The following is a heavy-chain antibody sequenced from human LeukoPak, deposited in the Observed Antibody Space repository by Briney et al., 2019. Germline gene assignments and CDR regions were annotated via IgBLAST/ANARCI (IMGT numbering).Heavy chain of an antibody. CDR1: GFTFSSYW. Sequence: GGSLRLSCAASGFTFSSYWMSWVRQAPGKGLEWVANIKQDGSEKYYVDSVKGRFTISRDNAKNSLYLQMNSLRAEDTAVYYRARASGIYCSGGSCYPTWFDPWGQGTLVTVSS. V-gene: IGHV3-7*01. CDR3: ARASGIYCSGGSCYPTWFDP. J-gene: IGHJ5*02. D-gene: IGHD2-15*01. CDR2: IKQDGSEK.